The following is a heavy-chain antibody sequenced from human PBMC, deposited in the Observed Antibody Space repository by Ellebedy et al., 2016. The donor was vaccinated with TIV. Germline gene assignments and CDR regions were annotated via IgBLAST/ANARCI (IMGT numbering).Heavy chain of an antibody. CDR1: GFTFSGYY. CDR2: ISYSGDLM. Sequence: PGGSLRLSCAASGFTFSGYYMSWFRQAPGKGPEWVSYISYSGDLMYYADSVKGRFTTSRDNDGNSLYLQMNSLRAEDTAVYYCARRGVIAAAGASDYWGQGTLVIVSS. D-gene: IGHD6-13*01. V-gene: IGHV3-11*01. J-gene: IGHJ4*02. CDR3: ARRGVIAAAGASDY.